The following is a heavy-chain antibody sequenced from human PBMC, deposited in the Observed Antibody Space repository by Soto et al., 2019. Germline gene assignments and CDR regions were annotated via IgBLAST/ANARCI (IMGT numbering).Heavy chain of an antibody. V-gene: IGHV3-23*01. J-gene: IGHJ4*02. Sequence: EVQLLESGGGLVQPGGSLRLSCAASGFTFGSSGMSWVRQAPGKGLEWISGLSGSGGSTYYADSVKGRFTISRDTSKSTVYLQMHSLRVEDTAVYYCAKDSGYDHTDWGQGTLVTVSS. D-gene: IGHD5-12*01. CDR2: LSGSGGST. CDR3: AKDSGYDHTD. CDR1: GFTFGSSG.